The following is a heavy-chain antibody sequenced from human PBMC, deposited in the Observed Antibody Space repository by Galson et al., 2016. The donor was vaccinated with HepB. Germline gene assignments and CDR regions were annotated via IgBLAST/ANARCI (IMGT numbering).Heavy chain of an antibody. CDR3: AKDYLVLRYFDWLISKGAFDI. V-gene: IGHV3-23*01. J-gene: IGHJ3*02. Sequence: SLRLSCAASGFTFSSYAMSWVRQAPGKGLEWVSAISGSGGSTYYADSVKGRFTISRDNSKNALYLQMNSLRAEDTAVYYFAKDYLVLRYFDWLISKGAFDIWGQGTMVTVSS. CDR1: GFTFSSYA. D-gene: IGHD3-9*01. CDR2: ISGSGGST.